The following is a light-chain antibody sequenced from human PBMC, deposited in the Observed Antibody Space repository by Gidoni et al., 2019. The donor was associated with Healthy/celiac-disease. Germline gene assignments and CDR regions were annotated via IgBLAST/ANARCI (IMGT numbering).Light chain of an antibody. J-gene: IGKJ2*01. CDR3: QQYYSTPYT. V-gene: IGKV4-1*01. Sequence: DIVMTQSPDSLAVSLGERATINCKSSQSVLYSSNNKNYLTWYQQKPGQPPKLLIYWASTRESGVPDRFSGSGSGTDFTLTISSLQAEDVAVYYCQQYYSTPYTFGQWTKLEFK. CDR2: WAS. CDR1: QSVLYSSNNKNY.